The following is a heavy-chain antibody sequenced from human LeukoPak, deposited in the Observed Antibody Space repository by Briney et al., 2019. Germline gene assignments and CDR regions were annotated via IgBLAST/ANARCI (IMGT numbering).Heavy chain of an antibody. D-gene: IGHD4-23*01. CDR3: ARDGYGGNWGFDY. V-gene: IGHV4-59*01. Sequence: SETLSLTCTVSGGSISSYYWSWIRQPPGKGLEWIGYIYYSGYTNYNPSLKSRVTISVDTSKNQFSLKLSSVTAADTAVYYCARDGYGGNWGFDYWGQGTLVTVSS. CDR1: GGSISSYY. CDR2: IYYSGYT. J-gene: IGHJ4*02.